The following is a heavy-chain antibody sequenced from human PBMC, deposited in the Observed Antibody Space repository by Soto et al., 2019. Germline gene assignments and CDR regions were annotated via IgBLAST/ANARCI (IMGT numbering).Heavy chain of an antibody. V-gene: IGHV4-30-4*01. CDR2: IYYSGSS. J-gene: IGHJ6*02. CDR1: GGSISRGDYY. D-gene: IGHD5-12*01. CDR3: AREIVATIGGMDV. Sequence: TLSLTCTVSGGSISRGDYYWSWIRQPPGKGLEYIGYIYYSGSSHYNPSLKSRVTISLDTSRNQFSLKLSSVTAADTAVYYCAREIVATIGGMDVWGQGTTVTGSS.